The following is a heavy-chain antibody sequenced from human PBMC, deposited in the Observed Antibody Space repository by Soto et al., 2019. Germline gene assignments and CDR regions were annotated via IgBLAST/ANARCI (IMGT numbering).Heavy chain of an antibody. V-gene: IGHV1-8*01. CDR2: MNPDSENT. Sequence: SVKVSCKASGYTFTNYDITWVRQATGQGLEWMGWMNPDSENTGSPQKFQGRVTMTVNTSINTAYMELTSLRSEDTAVYYCTRAQFEFGSYFGLDVWGQGTTVTVSS. D-gene: IGHD3-10*01. J-gene: IGHJ6*02. CDR1: GYTFTNYD. CDR3: TRAQFEFGSYFGLDV.